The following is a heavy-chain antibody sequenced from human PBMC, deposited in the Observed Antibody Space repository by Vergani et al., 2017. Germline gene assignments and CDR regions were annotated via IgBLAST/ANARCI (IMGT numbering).Heavy chain of an antibody. V-gene: IGHV3-30*18. CDR3: AKDQGSLSGATYYYYGMDV. J-gene: IGHJ6*02. CDR2: ISYDGSNK. CDR1: GFTFSSYG. Sequence: QVQLVESGGGVVQPGRSLRLFCAASGFTFSSYGMHWVRQAPGKGLGWVAVISYDGSNKYYADSVKGRFTISRDNSKNTLYLQMNSLRAEDTAVYYCAKDQGSLSGATYYYYGMDVWGQGTTVTASS.